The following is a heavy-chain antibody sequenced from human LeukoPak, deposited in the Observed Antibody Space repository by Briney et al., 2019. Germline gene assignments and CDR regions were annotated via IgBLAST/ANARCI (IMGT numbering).Heavy chain of an antibody. D-gene: IGHD3-3*01. Sequence: SETLSLTCSVSGGSVRSSGYYWGWIRQPPEKGLEWIGTIYYSGNTYYNPSLKSRVTISVDTSKSQFSLKLSSVTAADTAVYYCARNKVLEWSLWGLTGFDPWGQGTLVTVSS. V-gene: IGHV4-39*01. CDR1: GGSVRSSGYY. CDR3: ARNKVLEWSLWGLTGFDP. CDR2: IYYSGNT. J-gene: IGHJ5*02.